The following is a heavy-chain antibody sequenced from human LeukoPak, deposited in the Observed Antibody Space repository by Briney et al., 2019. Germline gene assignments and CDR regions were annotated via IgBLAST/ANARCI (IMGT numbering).Heavy chain of an antibody. D-gene: IGHD2-2*02. Sequence: SETLSLTCAVYGGSFSGYYWSWIRQPPGKGLEWIGEINHSGSTNYNSSLKSRVTISVDTSKNQFSLKLSSVTAADTAVYYCARATYCSSTSCYMGKGNFDYWGQGTLVTVSS. V-gene: IGHV4-34*01. CDR3: ARATYCSSTSCYMGKGNFDY. CDR2: INHSGST. J-gene: IGHJ4*02. CDR1: GGSFSGYY.